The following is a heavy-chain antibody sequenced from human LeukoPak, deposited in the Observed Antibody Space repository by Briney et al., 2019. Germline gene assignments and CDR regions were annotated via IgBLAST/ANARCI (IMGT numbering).Heavy chain of an antibody. J-gene: IGHJ4*02. CDR3: AKTLHGYSSSQPKIYYFDY. CDR1: GFTFNSYA. V-gene: IGHV3-23*01. D-gene: IGHD6-13*01. CDR2: ISDSGGRT. Sequence: GGSLTLSCAASGFTFNSYAMMGLRHAPGKGVECLSSISDSGGRTYYADYVKGRFIISRANSKKTLYLQMNSLRAEDTAVYYCAKTLHGYSSSQPKIYYFDYWGQGTLVSVSS.